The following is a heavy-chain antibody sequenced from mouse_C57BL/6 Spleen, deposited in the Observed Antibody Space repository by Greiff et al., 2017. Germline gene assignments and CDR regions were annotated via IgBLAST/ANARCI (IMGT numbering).Heavy chain of an antibody. CDR2: IYPSDSET. V-gene: IGHV1-61*01. J-gene: IGHJ2*01. CDR1: GYTFTSYW. CDR3: GRTGNTVVGTERYFDY. Sequence: VQLQQPGAELVRPGSSVKLSCKASGYTFTSYWMDWVKQRPGQGLEWIGNIYPSDSETHFNQKFKDKATLTVDKSSSTAYMQLSSLTSEDSAVYYCGRTGNTVVGTERYFDYWGQGTTLTVSS. D-gene: IGHD1-1*01.